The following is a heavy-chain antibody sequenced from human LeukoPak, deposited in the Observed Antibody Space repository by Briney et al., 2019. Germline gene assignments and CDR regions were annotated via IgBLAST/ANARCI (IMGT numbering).Heavy chain of an antibody. CDR2: VIPNSGGT. D-gene: IGHD2-15*01. CDR1: GYTFTDYY. J-gene: IGHJ6*03. Sequence: ASVKVSCKASGYTFTDYYIHWVRQAPGQGLEWMGWVIPNSGGTNFEQKFQGRVTMTRDTSVSTAYMELSRLRSDDTAVYYCARVPFPLGYCSGASCYSVTYYYYYMDVWGKGTTVTVSS. CDR3: ARVPFPLGYCSGASCYSVTYYYYYMDV. V-gene: IGHV1-2*02.